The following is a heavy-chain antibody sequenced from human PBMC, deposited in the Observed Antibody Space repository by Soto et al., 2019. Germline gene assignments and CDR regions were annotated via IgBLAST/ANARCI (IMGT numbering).Heavy chain of an antibody. J-gene: IGHJ6*02. CDR3: AKEGYSSSSPSHYYYYYGMDV. CDR1: GFTFSSYG. V-gene: IGHV3-30*18. D-gene: IGHD6-6*01. CDR2: ISYDGSNK. Sequence: GGSLRLSCAASGFTFSSYGMHWVRQAPGKGLEWVAVISYDGSNKYYADSVKGRFTISRDNSKNTLYLQMNSLRAEDTAVYYRAKEGYSSSSPSHYYYYYGMDVWGQGTTVTVSS.